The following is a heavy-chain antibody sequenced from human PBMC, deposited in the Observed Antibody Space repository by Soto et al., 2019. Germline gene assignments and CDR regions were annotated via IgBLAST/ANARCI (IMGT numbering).Heavy chain of an antibody. CDR2: ISYDGSNK. CDR1: GLTFSNYG. CDR3: AADRSGSN. Sequence: GGSLRLSCAASGLTFSNYGMHWVRQAPGKGLEWVAVISYDGSNKYYADSVKGRFTISRDNSKNTLYLQMNSLRAEDTAVYYCAADRSGSNWGQGTLVTVSS. J-gene: IGHJ4*02. V-gene: IGHV3-30*03. D-gene: IGHD6-19*01.